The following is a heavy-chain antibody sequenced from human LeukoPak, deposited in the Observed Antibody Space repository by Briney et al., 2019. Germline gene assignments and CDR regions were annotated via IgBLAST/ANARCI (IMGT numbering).Heavy chain of an antibody. CDR1: GFTFSSYG. D-gene: IGHD5-24*01. CDR2: IWYDGGKK. V-gene: IGHV3-33*01. J-gene: IGHJ5*02. Sequence: PGGSLRLSCAASGFTFSSYGMHWVRQAPGEGLEWVAVIWYDGGKKHYVDSVEGRFTISRDNSKNILYLEMSSLRAEDTAVYYCVRGSGGDGYKHWGDSWGQGTLVTVSS. CDR3: VRGSGGDGYKHWGDS.